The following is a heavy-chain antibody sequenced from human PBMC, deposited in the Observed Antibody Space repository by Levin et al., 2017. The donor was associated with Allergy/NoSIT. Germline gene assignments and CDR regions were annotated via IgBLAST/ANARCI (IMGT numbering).Heavy chain of an antibody. CDR3: ARQMVGSGKRSDD. D-gene: IGHD3-10*01. CDR1: GYRFNTYW. V-gene: IGHV5-10-1*01. Sequence: GESLKISCRVSGYRFNTYWINWVRQVPGKGLEWMAKIDPSDSYVTYSPSFQGLNISIDKSINTVSMQWRSMKDSATAMYYCARQMVGSGKRSDDRCQGTLVTVSP. J-gene: IGHJ4*02. CDR2: IDPSDSYV.